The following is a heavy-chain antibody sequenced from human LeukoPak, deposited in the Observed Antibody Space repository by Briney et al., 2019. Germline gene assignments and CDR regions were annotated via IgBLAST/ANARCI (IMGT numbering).Heavy chain of an antibody. CDR2: IKGDGSST. CDR3: ARGIPNSYGKDY. J-gene: IGHJ4*02. Sequence: GGSLRLSCAASGFTFSSHWMHWVRQAPGKGLVWVSRIKGDGSSTSYADSVKGRLTISRDNAKNTVYLQMNSLRGEDTAVYYCARGIPNSYGKDYWGQGTLVTVSS. CDR1: GFTFSSHW. D-gene: IGHD3-16*01. V-gene: IGHV3-74*01.